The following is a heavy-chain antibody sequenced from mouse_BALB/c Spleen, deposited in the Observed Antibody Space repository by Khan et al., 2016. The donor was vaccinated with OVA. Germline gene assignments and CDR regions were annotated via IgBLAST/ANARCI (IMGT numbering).Heavy chain of an antibody. CDR3: ARWFDGYSSLYAMDY. D-gene: IGHD2-3*01. CDR1: GFSLTSYG. V-gene: IGHV2-6*02. Sequence: QVQLQQSGPGLVAPSQSLSITCTVSGFSLTSYGVHWVRQPPGKGLEWLVVIWSDGSTNYNSVLKSRLSISKDNSKSQVFLKMNSLQTDYTAIYYCARWFDGYSSLYAMDYWGQGTSVTVSS. CDR2: IWSDGST. J-gene: IGHJ4*01.